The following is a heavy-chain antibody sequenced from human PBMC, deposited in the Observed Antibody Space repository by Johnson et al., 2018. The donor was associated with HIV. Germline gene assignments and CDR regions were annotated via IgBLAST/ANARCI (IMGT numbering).Heavy chain of an antibody. V-gene: IGHV3-43*01. CDR2: ISWDGGST. J-gene: IGHJ3*02. CDR1: GFTFDDYT. Sequence: VQLVESGGGVVQPGRPLRLSCAASGFTFDDYTMHWVRQAPGKGLEWVSLISWDGGSTYYADSVKGRFTISRDNSKNTLYLQMNSLRAEDTAVYYCARENRVDAFDIWGQGTMVTVSS. D-gene: IGHD2/OR15-2a*01. CDR3: ARENRVDAFDI.